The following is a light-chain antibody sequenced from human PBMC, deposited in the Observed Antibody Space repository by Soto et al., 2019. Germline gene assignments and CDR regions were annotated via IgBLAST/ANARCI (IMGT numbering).Light chain of an antibody. V-gene: IGLV2-11*01. Sequence: QSVLTQPRSVSRSPGQSVTISCTGTSSDVGGYNFVSWYQQYPGKAPKFMIYDVSKRPSGVPDRFSGSKSGNTASLTISGLLAEDEADYYCCSYAGSHTFVFGTGTKLTVL. CDR3: CSYAGSHTFV. CDR1: SSDVGGYNF. J-gene: IGLJ1*01. CDR2: DVS.